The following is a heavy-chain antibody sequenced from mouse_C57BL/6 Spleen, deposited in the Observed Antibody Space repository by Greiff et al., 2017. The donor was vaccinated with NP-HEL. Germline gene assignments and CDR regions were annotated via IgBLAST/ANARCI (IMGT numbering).Heavy chain of an antibody. Sequence: QVQLKQPGAELVKPGASVKLSCKASGYTFTSYWMQWVKQRPGQGLEWIGEIEPSDSYTNYNQKFKGKATLTVDTSSSTAYMQLSSLTSEDSAVYYCARPAQAFAYWGQGTLVTVSA. J-gene: IGHJ3*01. CDR3: ARPAQAFAY. CDR1: GYTFTSYW. V-gene: IGHV1-50*01. D-gene: IGHD3-2*02. CDR2: IEPSDSYT.